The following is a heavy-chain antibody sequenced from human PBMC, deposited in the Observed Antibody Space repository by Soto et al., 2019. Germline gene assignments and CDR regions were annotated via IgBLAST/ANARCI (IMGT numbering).Heavy chain of an antibody. CDR2: INPNSGGT. Sequence: ASVKVSCKASGYTFTGYYMHWVRQAPGQGLEWMGWINPNSGGTNYAQKFQGWVTMTRDTSISTAYMELSRLRSDDTAVYYCARQNPTKQQLVLLSSMDGGMDVWGQGTTVTVSS. D-gene: IGHD6-13*01. CDR3: ARQNPTKQQLVLLSSMDGGMDV. J-gene: IGHJ6*02. CDR1: GYTFTGYY. V-gene: IGHV1-2*04.